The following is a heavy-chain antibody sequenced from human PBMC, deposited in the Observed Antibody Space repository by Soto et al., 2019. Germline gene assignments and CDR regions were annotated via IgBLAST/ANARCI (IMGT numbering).Heavy chain of an antibody. CDR3: AHAYGGRSLY. V-gene: IGHV2-5*02. CDR2: TYWDDAK. D-gene: IGHD1-26*01. CDR1: GFSLSTSRVG. Sequence: QITLKESGPTLVKPTQTLTLTCTFSGFSLSTSRVGVGWIRQPPGKALEWLAVTYWDDAKTYRPSLKSRLTITKDTAKNQVALTMTNMDPVDTATYYCAHAYGGRSLYCGQGTLVTVSS. J-gene: IGHJ4*02.